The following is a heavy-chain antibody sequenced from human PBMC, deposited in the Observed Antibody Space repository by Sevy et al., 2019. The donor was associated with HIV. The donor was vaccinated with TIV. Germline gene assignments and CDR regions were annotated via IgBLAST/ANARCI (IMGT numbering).Heavy chain of an antibody. CDR3: ARDSARVIVPNAGFDS. CDR1: GFTFRSFS. J-gene: IGHJ5*01. D-gene: IGHD1-26*01. CDR2: IWYDGRTK. Sequence: GGSLRLSCSASGFTFRSFSMHWVRQAPGKGLEWVAAIWYDGRTKQYADSVKGRFTISRDNSKNMLSLEMNSLRAEDTGLYFCARDSARVIVPNAGFDSWGQGTVVTVSS. V-gene: IGHV3-33*01.